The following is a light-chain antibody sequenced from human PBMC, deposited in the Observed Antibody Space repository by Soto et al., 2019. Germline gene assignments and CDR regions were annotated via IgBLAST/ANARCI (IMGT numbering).Light chain of an antibody. CDR3: QQSYTTPHT. V-gene: IGKV1-39*01. Sequence: DIQMTQSPSSLSASVADRVTITCRASQSITNYLNWYQQKPGKAPKLLIYAASSMPSGVPSRFSGSGSGTDFTLTISSLQPEDFASYYCQQSYTTPHTFGQGTKLEIK. CDR2: AAS. CDR1: QSITNY. J-gene: IGKJ2*01.